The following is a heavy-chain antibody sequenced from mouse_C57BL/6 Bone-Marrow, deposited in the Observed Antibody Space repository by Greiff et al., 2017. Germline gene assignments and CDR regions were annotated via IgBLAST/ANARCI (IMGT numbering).Heavy chain of an antibody. D-gene: IGHD2-5*01. CDR2: IDPSDSYT. CDR1: GYTFTSYW. J-gene: IGHJ2*01. Sequence: VQLQQPGAELVMPGASVKLSCKASGYTFTSYWMHWVKQRPGQGLEWIGEIDPSDSYTNYNQKFKGKSTLTVDKSSSTAYMQLRSLTSEDSAVYYCAAYYSNYVDYWGQGTTLTVSS. V-gene: IGHV1-69*01. CDR3: AAYYSNYVDY.